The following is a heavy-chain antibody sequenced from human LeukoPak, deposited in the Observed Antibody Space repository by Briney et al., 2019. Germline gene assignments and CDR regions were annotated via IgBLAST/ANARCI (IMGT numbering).Heavy chain of an antibody. J-gene: IGHJ3*02. CDR1: GFTARSNT. V-gene: IGHV3-66*01. CDR3: ATFYGSGRGAFDI. CDR2: ILSIGST. Sequence: GGSLRLSCAASGFTARSNTMRWVSQAPGKGLWWVSIILSIGSTYYEDSVKGRFTISRDKSKNTLYLQMNSLRAEDTAVYYCATFYGSGRGAFDIWGQGTMVTVSS. D-gene: IGHD3-10*01.